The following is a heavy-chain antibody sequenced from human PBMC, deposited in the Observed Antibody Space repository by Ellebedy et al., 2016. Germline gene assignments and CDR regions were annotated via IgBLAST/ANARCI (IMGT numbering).Heavy chain of an antibody. D-gene: IGHD3-10*01. Sequence: GESLKISXAASGFTFSSYAMSWVRQAPGKGLEWVSAISGSGGSTYYADSVKGRFTISRDNSKNTLYLQMNSLRAEDTAVYYCAKPTRSTMVRGVKYYYGMDVWGQGTTVTVSS. J-gene: IGHJ6*02. CDR2: ISGSGGST. V-gene: IGHV3-23*01. CDR1: GFTFSSYA. CDR3: AKPTRSTMVRGVKYYYGMDV.